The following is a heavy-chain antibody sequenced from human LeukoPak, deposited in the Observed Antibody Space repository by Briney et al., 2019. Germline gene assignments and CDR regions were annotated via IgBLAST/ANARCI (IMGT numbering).Heavy chain of an antibody. Sequence: GGALRLSRADSQFTFITYFMHWVRQAPGEGLGCVSRIDSDGTNTDYADSVKSRFTISRDNAKNTLYMQMNSLKTEDTAVYYCTTVEPITMVRGVIIKGAMEFDPWGQGTLVTVSS. CDR3: TTVEPITMVRGVIIKGAMEFDP. D-gene: IGHD3-10*01. CDR1: QFTFITYF. CDR2: IDSDGTNT. V-gene: IGHV3-74*01. J-gene: IGHJ5*02.